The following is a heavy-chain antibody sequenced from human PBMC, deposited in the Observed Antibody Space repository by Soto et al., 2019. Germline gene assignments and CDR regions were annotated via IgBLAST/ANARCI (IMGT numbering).Heavy chain of an antibody. D-gene: IGHD1-7*01. CDR1: GGTFSSYA. CDR3: ARVGTTLNYYYYGMDV. CDR2: IIPIFGTA. V-gene: IGHV1-69*13. J-gene: IGHJ6*02. Sequence: ASVKVSCKASGGTFSSYAISWVRQAPGQGLEWMGGIIPIFGTANYAQKFQGRVTITADESTSTAYMELSSLRSEDTAVYYCARVGTTLNYYYYGMDVWGQGTTVTVSS.